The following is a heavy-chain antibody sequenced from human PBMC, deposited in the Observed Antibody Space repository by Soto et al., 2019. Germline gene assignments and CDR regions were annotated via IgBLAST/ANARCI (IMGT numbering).Heavy chain of an antibody. J-gene: IGHJ4*02. CDR1: GFTFSSYG. D-gene: IGHD6-19*01. V-gene: IGHV3-30*18. CDR2: ISYDGSNK. Sequence: QVQLVESGGGVVQPGRSLRLSCAASGFTFSSYGMHWVRQAPGKGLEWVAVISYDGSNKYYADSVKGRFTISRDNSKNTLYLQMNSLRAEDTAVYYCAKDWGAWAVAGTLFTYWGQGTLVTVSS. CDR3: AKDWGAWAVAGTLFTY.